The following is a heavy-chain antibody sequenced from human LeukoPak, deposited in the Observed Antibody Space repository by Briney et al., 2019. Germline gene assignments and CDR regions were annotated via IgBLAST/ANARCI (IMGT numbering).Heavy chain of an antibody. Sequence: SVKVSCKASGGTFSSYAISWVRQAPGQGLEWMGGIIPIFGTANYAQKFQGRVTITADESTSTAYMELSSLRSEDTAVYYCARAIAAAVTGDWFDPWGQGTLVTVSS. CDR3: ARAIAAAVTGDWFDP. D-gene: IGHD6-13*01. V-gene: IGHV1-69*13. J-gene: IGHJ5*02. CDR2: IIPIFGTA. CDR1: GGTFSSYA.